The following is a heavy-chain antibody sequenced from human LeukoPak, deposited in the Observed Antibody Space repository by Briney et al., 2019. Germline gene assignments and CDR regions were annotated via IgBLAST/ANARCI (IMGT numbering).Heavy chain of an antibody. CDR1: GGSISSGSYY. CDR3: ASRITMVRGVMTRLYYYMDV. Sequence: PSETLSLTCTVSGGSISSGSYYWSWIRQPAGKGLEWIGRIYTSGSTNYNPSLKSRVTISVDTSKNQFSLKLSSVTAADTAVYYCASRITMVRGVMTRLYYYMDVWGKGTTVTISS. CDR2: IYTSGST. J-gene: IGHJ6*03. D-gene: IGHD3-10*01. V-gene: IGHV4-61*02.